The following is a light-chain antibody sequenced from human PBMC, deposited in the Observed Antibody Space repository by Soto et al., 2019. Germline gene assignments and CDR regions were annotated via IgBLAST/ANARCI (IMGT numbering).Light chain of an antibody. CDR1: SSDVGGYNY. J-gene: IGLJ1*01. CDR3: SSYTSSSTHYV. V-gene: IGLV2-14*01. CDR2: DVS. Sequence: SALSQPGSVSGSTGLAVAISCTGTSSDVGGYNYVSWYQQHPGKAPKLMIYDVSNRPSGVSNGFSGSKSGNTASLTISGLQAEDEADYYCSSYTSSSTHYVFGTVTKVTVL.